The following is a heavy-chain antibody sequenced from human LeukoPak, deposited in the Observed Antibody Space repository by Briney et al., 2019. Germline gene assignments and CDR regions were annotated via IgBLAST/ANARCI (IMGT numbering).Heavy chain of an antibody. Sequence: WGPLYLPWTAPGAPISYYYWSWVRQPPGKGLEWIGYFYYRGSSNYHPSPKSGVTTSLDTFQNQFSLKLASVTAADTAVYYCASLTGDPRRLIYYHYYFMDVWGKGTTVTVSS. V-gene: IGHV4-59*08. J-gene: IGHJ6*03. CDR2: FYYRGSS. CDR1: GAPISYYY. D-gene: IGHD7-27*01. CDR3: ASLTGDPRRLIYYHYYFMDV.